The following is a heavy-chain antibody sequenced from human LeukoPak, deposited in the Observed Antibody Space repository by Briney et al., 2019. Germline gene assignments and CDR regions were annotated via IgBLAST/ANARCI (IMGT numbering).Heavy chain of an antibody. Sequence: GGSLRLSCAASGFTFSDYYMSWIRQAPGKGLEWVSYISSSGSTIYYADSVKGRFTISRDNAKNSLYLQMNSLRAEDTAVYYCARDRTFYYDSSGCYLVWGQGTLVTVSS. CDR2: ISSSGSTI. V-gene: IGHV3-11*01. J-gene: IGHJ4*02. CDR3: ARDRTFYYDSSGCYLV. D-gene: IGHD3-22*01. CDR1: GFTFSDYY.